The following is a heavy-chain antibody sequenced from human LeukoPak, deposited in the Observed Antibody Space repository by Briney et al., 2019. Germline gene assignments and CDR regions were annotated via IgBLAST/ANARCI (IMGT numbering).Heavy chain of an antibody. CDR1: GFTFSSYA. V-gene: IGHV3-23*01. CDR2: ISGSGGST. D-gene: IGHD2-15*01. J-gene: IGHJ4*02. Sequence: GGSLRLSCAASGFTFSSYAMSLVRQAPGKGLEWVSAISGSGGSTYYADSVKGRFTISRDNSKNTLYLQMNSLRAEDTAVYYCAKDPGYCSGGSCYYFDYWGQGTLVTVSS. CDR3: AKDPGYCSGGSCYYFDY.